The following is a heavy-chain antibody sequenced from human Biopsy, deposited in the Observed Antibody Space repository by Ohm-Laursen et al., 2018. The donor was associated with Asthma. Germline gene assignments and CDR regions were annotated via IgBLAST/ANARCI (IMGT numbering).Heavy chain of an antibody. CDR3: ARAVSSSSYWYFDL. J-gene: IGHJ2*01. CDR2: TYYSGRT. Sequence: SETLSLTCIVSGDAMSTSGSYWGWIRQSPGKGLEWIGSTYYSGRTYYNPSLESRVTISADTSKNHFSPKVTSVTAADTAVYYCARAVSSSSYWYFDLWGRGDLVTVSP. CDR1: GDAMSTSGSY. V-gene: IGHV4-39*02. D-gene: IGHD6-6*01.